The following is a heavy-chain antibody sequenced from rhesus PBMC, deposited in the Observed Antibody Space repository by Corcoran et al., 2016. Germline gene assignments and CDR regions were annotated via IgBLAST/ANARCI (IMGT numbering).Heavy chain of an antibody. D-gene: IGHD3-34*01. CDR3: ASSDWGDYADWYFDL. CDR1: GYTFTDYY. V-gene: IGHV1S2*01. Sequence: QVQLVQSGAEVKKPGSSVKVSCKASGYTFTDYYMHWVRQAPRQGFEWMGWINPYNGNTKDEQKFQGRVNMTRDTSTSTAYMELSSLRSEDTAVYYCASSDWGDYADWYFDLWGPGTPITISS. CDR2: INPYNGNT. J-gene: IGHJ2*01.